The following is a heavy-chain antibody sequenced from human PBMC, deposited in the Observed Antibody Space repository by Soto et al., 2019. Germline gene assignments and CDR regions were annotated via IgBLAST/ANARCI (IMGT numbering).Heavy chain of an antibody. Sequence: ASVKVSCKASGYTFPSYDINWVRQATGQGLEWMGWMNPNSGNTGYAQKFQGRVTMTRNTSISTAYMELSSLRSEDTAVYYCAGLTTTLARGANTTNSYYCGMDVWCQATTVTVSS. J-gene: IGHJ6*02. V-gene: IGHV1-8*01. CDR1: GYTFPSYD. D-gene: IGHD1-26*01. CDR3: AGLTTTLARGANTTNSYYCGMDV. CDR2: MNPNSGNT.